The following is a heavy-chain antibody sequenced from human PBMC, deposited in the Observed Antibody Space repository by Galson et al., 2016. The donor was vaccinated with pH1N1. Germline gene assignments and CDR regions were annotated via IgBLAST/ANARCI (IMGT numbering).Heavy chain of an antibody. J-gene: IGHJ4*02. CDR2: IDWDDGK. Sequence: PALVKPTQTLTLTCTFSGFSLSTSGMCVNWIRQPPGKALEWLALIDWDDGKYYSTSLKTRLTISKDTSKNQVVITMTNMDPLDTATYYCSRPDCGDYSGYFEYWGQGTLVTVSS. CDR1: GFSLSTSGMC. V-gene: IGHV2-70*01. CDR3: SRPDCGDYSGYFEY. D-gene: IGHD4-17*01.